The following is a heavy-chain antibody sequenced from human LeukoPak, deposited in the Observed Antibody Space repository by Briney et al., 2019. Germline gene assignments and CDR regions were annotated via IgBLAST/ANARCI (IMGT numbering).Heavy chain of an antibody. D-gene: IGHD5-12*01. J-gene: IGHJ5*02. Sequence: GGSLRLSCAASGFTFSSYWMHWVRQAPGKGLVWVSCINSDGSSTSYADSVKGRFTISRDNAKNTLYLQMNSLRAEDTAVYYCAREGDIVATYWFDPWGQGTLVTVSS. CDR2: INSDGSST. CDR3: AREGDIVATYWFDP. CDR1: GFTFSSYW. V-gene: IGHV3-74*01.